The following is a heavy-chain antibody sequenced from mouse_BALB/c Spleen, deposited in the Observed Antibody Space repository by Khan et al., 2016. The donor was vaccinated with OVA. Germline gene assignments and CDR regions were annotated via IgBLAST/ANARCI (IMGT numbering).Heavy chain of an antibody. J-gene: IGHJ3*01. Sequence: QVQLQQSGPELVMPGASVKMSCKASGYSFTDYIITWVKQRTGQGLQWIGEIYPGSGSIYSNEKFKGKATLTADKSSNTAYMQLSSLTSEDSAFDFCARSDDGSSYPGFAYWGQGTLVTVSA. V-gene: IGHV1-77*01. CDR3: ARSDDGSSYPGFAY. D-gene: IGHD1-1*01. CDR2: IYPGSGSI. CDR1: GYSFTDYI.